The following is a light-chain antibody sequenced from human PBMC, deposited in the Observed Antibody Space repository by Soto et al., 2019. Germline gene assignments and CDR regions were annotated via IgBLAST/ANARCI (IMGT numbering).Light chain of an antibody. CDR1: SSNIGSNS. J-gene: IGLJ1*01. CDR2: SNS. Sequence: QSVLTQPPSASGTPGQRVTISCSGSSSNIGSNSVNWYQQLPGAPPKHLIYSNSQRPSGVPDRFSGSKSGTSASLANSGLQSEDEADYYCAAWDDSLNGREVFGTGTKVTVL. CDR3: AAWDDSLNGREV. V-gene: IGLV1-44*01.